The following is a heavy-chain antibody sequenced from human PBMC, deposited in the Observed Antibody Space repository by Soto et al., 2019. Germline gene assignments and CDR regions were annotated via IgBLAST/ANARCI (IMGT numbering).Heavy chain of an antibody. D-gene: IGHD2-15*01. CDR1: GYSFTSYW. J-gene: IGHJ2*01. Sequence: SLKISCKGSGYSFTSYWISWVRQMPGKGLEWMGRIDPSDSYTNYSPSLQGHVTISADKSISTAYLQWSSLKASDTAMYYCARRPLEDCSGGSCYHDWYFDLWGRGTLVTVSS. V-gene: IGHV5-10-1*01. CDR3: ARRPLEDCSGGSCYHDWYFDL. CDR2: IDPSDSYT.